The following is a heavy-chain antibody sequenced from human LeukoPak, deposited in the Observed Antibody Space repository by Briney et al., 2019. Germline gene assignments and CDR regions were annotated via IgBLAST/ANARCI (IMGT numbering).Heavy chain of an antibody. V-gene: IGHV3-74*01. CDR3: ARDQGHSNGYAYDY. D-gene: IGHD5-18*01. Sequence: PGGSLRLSCAASGFTFSSYWMHWVRQAPGKGLVWVSRINSDGSRTSYADSVKGRFTISRDNAKNSLYLQMNSLRAEDTAVYYCARDQGHSNGYAYDYWGQGTLVTVSS. J-gene: IGHJ4*02. CDR2: INSDGSRT. CDR1: GFTFSSYW.